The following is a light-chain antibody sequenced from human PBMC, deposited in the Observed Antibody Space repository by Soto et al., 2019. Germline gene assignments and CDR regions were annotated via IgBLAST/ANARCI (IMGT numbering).Light chain of an antibody. CDR2: EVS. Sequence: QSVLTQPPSASGSPGQSVTISCTGSSSDVVGYNYVSWYQQHPGKAPKLMIYEVSKRPSGVPDRFSGSKSGNTASLTVSGLQAEDEADYYCSSYAGSNNVLFGGGTKLTVL. V-gene: IGLV2-8*01. CDR1: SSDVVGYNY. J-gene: IGLJ3*02. CDR3: SSYAGSNNVL.